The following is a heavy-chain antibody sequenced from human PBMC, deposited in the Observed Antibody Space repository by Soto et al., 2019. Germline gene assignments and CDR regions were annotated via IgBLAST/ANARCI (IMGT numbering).Heavy chain of an antibody. V-gene: IGHV4-59*01. Sequence: PSETLSLTCSVSGGSISNNFWSWIRQPPGKALEWIGSIYYSGSTNYNPSLKTRVTILVDTSKNQFSLELNSVTAVDTAVYFCARGPDNWSFFYDPWGQGTLVTVS. CDR1: GGSISNNF. CDR3: ARGPDNWSFFYDP. D-gene: IGHD1-20*01. J-gene: IGHJ5*02. CDR2: IYYSGST.